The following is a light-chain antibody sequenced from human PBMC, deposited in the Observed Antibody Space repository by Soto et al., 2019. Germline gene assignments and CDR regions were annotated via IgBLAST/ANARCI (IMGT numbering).Light chain of an antibody. J-gene: IGLJ3*02. Sequence: QAVVTQEPSLTVSPGGTVTLTCGSSTGGVTSGHFPCWFQQKPGQVPRTVIYSTSNKHSWTPARFSGSLLGGKAALTLSGAQPEDEADYYCSLSYSGVRVFGGGTKLTVL. CDR3: SLSYSGVRV. CDR2: STS. CDR1: TGGVTSGHF. V-gene: IGLV7-46*01.